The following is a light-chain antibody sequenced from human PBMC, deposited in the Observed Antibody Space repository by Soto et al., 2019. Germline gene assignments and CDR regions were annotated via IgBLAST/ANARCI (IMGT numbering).Light chain of an antibody. CDR3: QYYNNWLGA. CDR2: GAS. V-gene: IGKV3-15*01. J-gene: IGKJ4*01. Sequence: EIFVTQSPAILSVSPGESVTLSCRASQSVISNLAWYQQKLGQAPRLLIYGASTRASGIPARFSGSGSGTEFFLTISSLQSEDCAVYYCQYYNNWLGAFGGGTKVEIK. CDR1: QSVISN.